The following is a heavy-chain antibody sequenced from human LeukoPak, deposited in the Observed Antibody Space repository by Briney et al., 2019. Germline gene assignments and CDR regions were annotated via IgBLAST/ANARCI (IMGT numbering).Heavy chain of an antibody. J-gene: IGHJ4*02. Sequence: GGSLRLSCAASGFTFSSYGMNWVRQAPGKGLEWVSYIGNYGNTIHYADSVKGRFTISRDNAKNSLYLQVNSLRAEDTAVYYCARGRTPTTGDYWGQGTLVTVSS. CDR2: IGNYGNTI. D-gene: IGHD1-26*01. CDR3: ARGRTPTTGDY. V-gene: IGHV3-48*03. CDR1: GFTFSSYG.